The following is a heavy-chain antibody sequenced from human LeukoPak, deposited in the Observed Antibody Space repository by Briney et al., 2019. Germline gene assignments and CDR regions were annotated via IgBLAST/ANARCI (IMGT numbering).Heavy chain of an antibody. CDR1: GFTFSSYS. V-gene: IGHV3-30*03. Sequence: PGGSLRLSCAASGFTFSSYSMNWVRQAPGKGLEWVAVISYGGSNKYYADSVKGRFTISRDNSKNTLYLQMNSLRAEDTAVYYCAREFYRDFWSGYYTALDYWGQGTLATVSS. D-gene: IGHD3-3*01. CDR2: ISYGGSNK. CDR3: AREFYRDFWSGYYTALDY. J-gene: IGHJ4*02.